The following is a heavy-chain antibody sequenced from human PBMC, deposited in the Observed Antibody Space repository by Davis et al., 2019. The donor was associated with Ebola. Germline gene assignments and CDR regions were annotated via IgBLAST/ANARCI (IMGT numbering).Heavy chain of an antibody. D-gene: IGHD6-19*01. Sequence: GESLKISCAASGFTFSSYAMSWVRQAPGKGLEWVSVVYIDGPTFYADSVRGRFTISRHNSKNMLYLQMNSLRPEDTAVYHCARGITVAGSYYFDYWGQGTLVTVSS. V-gene: IGHV3-53*04. J-gene: IGHJ4*02. CDR1: GFTFSSYA. CDR2: VYIDGPT. CDR3: ARGITVAGSYYFDY.